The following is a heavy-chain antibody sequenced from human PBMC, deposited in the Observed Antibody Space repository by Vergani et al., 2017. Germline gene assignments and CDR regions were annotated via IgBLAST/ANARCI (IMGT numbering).Heavy chain of an antibody. CDR3: ASLGLRVPIVRPRPPFDY. Sequence: QVQLVESGGGLVKPGGSLRLSCAASGFTFSDYYMSWIRQAPGKGLEWVSYISSSGSTIYYADSVKGRFTISRDNAKNSLYLQRHSLRAEDTAVYYCASLGLRVPIVRPRPPFDYWGQGTLVTVSS. J-gene: IGHJ4*02. D-gene: IGHD3-10*01. CDR2: ISSSGSTI. V-gene: IGHV3-11*01. CDR1: GFTFSDYY.